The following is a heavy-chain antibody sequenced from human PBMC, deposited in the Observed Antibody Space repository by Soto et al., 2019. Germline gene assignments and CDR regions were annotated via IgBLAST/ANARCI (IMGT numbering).Heavy chain of an antibody. V-gene: IGHV4-59*01. CDR2: IYYSGST. D-gene: IGHD2-2*02. J-gene: IGHJ6*02. CDR1: GGSISSYY. Sequence: PSETLSLTCTVSGGSISSYYWSWIRQPPGKGLEWIGYIYYSGSTNYNPSLKSRVTISVDTSKNQFSLKLSSVTAADTAVYYCARAGEDCSSTSCYTGVPRYYYYYGMDVWGQGTTVTVSS. CDR3: ARAGEDCSSTSCYTGVPRYYYYYGMDV.